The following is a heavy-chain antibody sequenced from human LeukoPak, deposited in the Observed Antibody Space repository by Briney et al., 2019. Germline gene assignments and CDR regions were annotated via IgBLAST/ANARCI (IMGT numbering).Heavy chain of an antibody. D-gene: IGHD2-2*01. V-gene: IGHV4-61*02. CDR2: IYTSGST. Sequence: SQTLSLTCIVSGGSISSGNYYWSWIRQPAGKGLEWIGRIYTSGSTNYNPPLKSRVPISVDTSKNQFSLKLSSVTAADTAVYYCARSQPYCSSTSCYPPPIYSHYYAMDVWGQGTTVTVSS. CDR3: ARSQPYCSSTSCYPPPIYSHYYAMDV. J-gene: IGHJ6*02. CDR1: GGSISSGNYY.